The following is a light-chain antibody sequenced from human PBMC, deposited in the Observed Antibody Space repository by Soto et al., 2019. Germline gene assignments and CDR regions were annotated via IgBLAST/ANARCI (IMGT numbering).Light chain of an antibody. J-gene: IGLJ1*01. Sequence: QSVLTQPPSVSGSPGQSVAISCTGTSSDIGAYNRVSWYQQPPGTAPKLMIYDVNNRPSGVPDRFPGSKSGNTASLTISGLQADDEADYYCSSFTSSNTYVFGTGTKLTVL. CDR1: SSDIGAYNR. V-gene: IGLV2-18*02. CDR2: DVN. CDR3: SSFTSSNTYV.